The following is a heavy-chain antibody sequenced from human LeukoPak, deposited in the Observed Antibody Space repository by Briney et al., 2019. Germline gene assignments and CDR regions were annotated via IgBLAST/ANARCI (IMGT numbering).Heavy chain of an antibody. J-gene: IGHJ4*02. D-gene: IGHD3-10*01. CDR1: GFTFSSYS. V-gene: IGHV3-21*01. CDR2: ISSSSSYI. Sequence: PGGSLRLSCAASGFTFSSYSMNWVRQAPGKGLEWVSSISSSSSYIYYADSVKGRFTISRDNAKNSLYLQMNSLRAEDTAVYYCARVHYGSGSYYNDDYWGQGTLVPVSS. CDR3: ARVHYGSGSYYNDDY.